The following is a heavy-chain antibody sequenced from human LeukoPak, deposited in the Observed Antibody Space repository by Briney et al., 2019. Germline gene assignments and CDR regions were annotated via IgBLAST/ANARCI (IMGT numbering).Heavy chain of an antibody. D-gene: IGHD3-10*01. Sequence: PGGSLRLSCAASGFTFSSYEMNWVRQAPGKGLEWVSYISSSGSTIYYADSVKGRFTISRDNAKNSLYLQMNSLRAEDTAVYYCARGTHITLVRGETDYWGQGTLVTVSS. J-gene: IGHJ4*02. CDR2: ISSSGSTI. V-gene: IGHV3-48*03. CDR1: GFTFSSYE. CDR3: ARGTHITLVRGETDY.